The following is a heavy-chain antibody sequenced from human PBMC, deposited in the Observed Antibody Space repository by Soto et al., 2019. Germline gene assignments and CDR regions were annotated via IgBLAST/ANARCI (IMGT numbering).Heavy chain of an antibody. Sequence: PSETLSLTCTVSGGSIRSYYWSWIRQPPGKGLEWIGYINYSGSTNYNPSLKSRVSISVDTSRKQFSLKLSSVTAADTAVYYCARGRGVLLWFGELTTPWYDYWGQGTLVTAPQ. CDR3: ARGRGVLLWFGELTTPWYDY. D-gene: IGHD3-10*01. CDR2: INYSGST. V-gene: IGHV4-59*01. J-gene: IGHJ4*02. CDR1: GGSIRSYY.